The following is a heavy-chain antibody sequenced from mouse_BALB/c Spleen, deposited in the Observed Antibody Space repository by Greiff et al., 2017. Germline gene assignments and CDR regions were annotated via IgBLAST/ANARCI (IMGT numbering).Heavy chain of an antibody. CDR2: IDPANGNT. CDR3: ARDITTATGIAY. CDR1: GFNIKDTY. D-gene: IGHD1-2*01. V-gene: IGHV14-3*02. J-gene: IGHJ3*01. Sequence: EVQLQQSGAELVKPGASVKLSCTASGFNIKDTYMHWVKQRPEQGLEWIGRIDPANGNTKYDPKFQGKATITADTSSNTAYLQLSSLTSEDTAVYYCARDITTATGIAYWGQGTLVTVSA.